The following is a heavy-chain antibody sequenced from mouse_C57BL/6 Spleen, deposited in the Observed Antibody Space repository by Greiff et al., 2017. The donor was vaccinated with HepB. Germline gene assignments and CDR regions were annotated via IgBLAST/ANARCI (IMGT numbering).Heavy chain of an antibody. V-gene: IGHV5-17*01. Sequence: EVQLVESGGGLVKPGGSLKLSCAASGFTFSDYGMHWVRQAPEKGLEWVAYISSGSSTIYYADTVKGRFTIARDNAKNNLFLQMTSLRSEDTAMYYCASPTIVGGPYAMDYWGQGTSVTVSS. J-gene: IGHJ4*01. CDR2: ISSGSSTI. D-gene: IGHD1-1*02. CDR1: GFTFSDYG. CDR3: ASPTIVGGPYAMDY.